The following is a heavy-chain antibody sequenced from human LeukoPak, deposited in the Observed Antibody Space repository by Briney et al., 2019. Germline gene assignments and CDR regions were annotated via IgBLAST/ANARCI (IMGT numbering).Heavy chain of an antibody. CDR1: GFIFKTYT. CDR3: AREGNDYYYDQ. D-gene: IGHD3-16*01. Sequence: GRSLRPSCAASGFIFKTYTMTWARQAPGKGLEWVSSITGDCKYITYADSVKGRFTISRDNAKNSLYLQVASLRGDDTATYYCAREGNDYYYDQWGQGTLVTVSP. CDR2: ITGDCKYI. V-gene: IGHV3-21*01. J-gene: IGHJ4*02.